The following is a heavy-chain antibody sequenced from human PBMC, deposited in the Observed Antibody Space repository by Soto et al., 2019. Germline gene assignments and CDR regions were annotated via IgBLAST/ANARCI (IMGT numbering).Heavy chain of an antibody. CDR3: ARAGLSSGGEGDYYGSGSYDY. Sequence: QVQLVQSGAEVKKPGSSVKVSCKASGGTFSSYAISWVRQAPGQGLEWMGGIIPIFGTANYAQKFQGRVTITADESTSTAYMELSSLRSEDTAVYYCARAGLSSGGEGDYYGSGSYDYWGQGTLVTFSS. D-gene: IGHD3-10*01. J-gene: IGHJ4*02. CDR2: IIPIFGTA. V-gene: IGHV1-69*01. CDR1: GGTFSSYA.